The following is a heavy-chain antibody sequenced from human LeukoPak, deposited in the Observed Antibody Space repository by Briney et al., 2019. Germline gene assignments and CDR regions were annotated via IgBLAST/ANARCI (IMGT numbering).Heavy chain of an antibody. J-gene: IGHJ6*03. Sequence: GASVRVSCKASGYTFIGYYMYWVRQAPGQGLEWMGWINPDSGGTNYAQKFQGRVTITADESTSTAYMELSSLRSEDTAVYYCARDREGIAAAIGYYYMDVWGKGTTVTVSS. V-gene: IGHV1-2*02. CDR3: ARDREGIAAAIGYYYMDV. D-gene: IGHD6-13*01. CDR2: INPDSGGT. CDR1: GYTFIGYY.